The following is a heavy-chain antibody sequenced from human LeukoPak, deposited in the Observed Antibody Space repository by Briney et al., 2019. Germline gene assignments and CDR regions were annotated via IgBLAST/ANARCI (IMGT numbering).Heavy chain of an antibody. CDR3: AKAIQGATNYFDY. V-gene: IGHV3-30*02. CDR2: IRYDGSNK. J-gene: IGHJ4*02. Sequence: GGSLRLSCAASGFTFRSYGMHWVRQAPGKGLEWVAFIRYDGSNKYYADSVKGRFTISRDNSKNTLYLQMNSLRAEDTAVYYCAKAIQGATNYFDYWGQGTLVTVSS. CDR1: GFTFRSYG. D-gene: IGHD1-26*01.